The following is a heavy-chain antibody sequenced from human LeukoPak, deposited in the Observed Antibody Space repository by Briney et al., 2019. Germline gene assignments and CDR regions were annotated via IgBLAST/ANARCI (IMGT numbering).Heavy chain of an antibody. J-gene: IGHJ2*01. CDR3: ARARLGATSLFWYFDL. Sequence: PSETLSLTCTVSGGSINFYYWSWIRQPAGKGLEWIGRIYSTGSTNYSPSLKSRVTISVDTSKNQFSLKLSSVTAADTAVYYCARARLGATSLFWYFDLWGRGTLVTVSS. CDR2: IYSTGST. CDR1: GGSINFYY. D-gene: IGHD1-26*01. V-gene: IGHV4-4*07.